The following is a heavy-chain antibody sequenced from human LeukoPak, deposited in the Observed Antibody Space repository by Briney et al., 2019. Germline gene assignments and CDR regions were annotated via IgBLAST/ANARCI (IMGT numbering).Heavy chain of an antibody. CDR2: IYTSGST. Sequence: PSQTLSLTCTVSGGSISSGSYYWSWIRQPAGKGLEWIGRIYTSGSTNYNPSLKSRVTISVDTSKNQFSLKLSSVTAADTAVYYXARVXXXCSSTSCYTTNWYFDLWGRGTLVTVSS. CDR1: GGSISSGSYY. CDR3: ARVXXXCSSTSCYTTNWYFDL. V-gene: IGHV4-61*02. D-gene: IGHD2-2*02. J-gene: IGHJ2*01.